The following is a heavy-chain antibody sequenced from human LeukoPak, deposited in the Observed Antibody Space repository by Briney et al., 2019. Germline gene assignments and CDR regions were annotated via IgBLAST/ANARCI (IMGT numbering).Heavy chain of an antibody. V-gene: IGHV4-4*07. CDR2: IYISGST. Sequence: PSETLSLTCTVSGGSISSYYWSWIRQPAGKGLEWIGRIYISGSTNYNPSLKSRVTMSVDTSKNQFSLKLSSVTAADTAVYYCARDGRMRYYYDSSGYNWFDPWGQGTLVTVSS. J-gene: IGHJ5*02. CDR1: GGSISSYY. CDR3: ARDGRMRYYYDSSGYNWFDP. D-gene: IGHD3-22*01.